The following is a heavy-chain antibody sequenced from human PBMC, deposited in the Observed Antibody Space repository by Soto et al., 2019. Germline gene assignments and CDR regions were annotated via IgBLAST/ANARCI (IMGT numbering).Heavy chain of an antibody. J-gene: IGHJ6*03. CDR3: AKELAARVYYYYYMDV. V-gene: IGHV3-9*01. CDR2: ISWNSGSI. D-gene: IGHD6-25*01. CDR1: GFTFDDYA. Sequence: EVQLVESGGGLVQPGRSLRLSCAASGFTFDDYAMHWVRQALGKGLEWVSGISWNSGSIGYADSVKGRFTISRDNAKNSLYLQMNSLRAEDTALYYCAKELAARVYYYYYMDVWGKGTTVTVSS.